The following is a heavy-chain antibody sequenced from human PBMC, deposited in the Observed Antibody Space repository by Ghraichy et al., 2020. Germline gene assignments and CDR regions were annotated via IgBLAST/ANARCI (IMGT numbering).Heavy chain of an antibody. J-gene: IGHJ5*01. CDR3: TRSPRHVTILEVVVSYGSFDS. CDR2: TSHSGIT. V-gene: IGHV4-34*01. CDR1: GGGSFMGYY. D-gene: IGHD3-3*01. Sequence: SETLSLTCAVYGGGSFMGYYWSGIRQSPEKGLEWIGETSHSGITKFNPSLSSRVTISVDTSKNQFSLNLSSVTAADTAVYYCTRSPRHVTILEVVVSYGSFDSWGQGTPVTVSS.